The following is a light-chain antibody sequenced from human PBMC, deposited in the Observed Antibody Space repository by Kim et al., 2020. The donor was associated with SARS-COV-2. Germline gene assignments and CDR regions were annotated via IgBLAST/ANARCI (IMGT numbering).Light chain of an antibody. CDR2: GAS. J-gene: IGKJ1*01. Sequence: IQLTQSPSSVSASVGDRVTITCRASQDINTWLGWYQQKPGKAPKLLIYGASNLQSGVPSRFSGSGSGTDFTLTISRLQPDDCATYYCQQANSCPPWTFGQGTKVEIK. CDR1: QDINTW. V-gene: IGKV1-12*01. CDR3: QQANSCPPWT.